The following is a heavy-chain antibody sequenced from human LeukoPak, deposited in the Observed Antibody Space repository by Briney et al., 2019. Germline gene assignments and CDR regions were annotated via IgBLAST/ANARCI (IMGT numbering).Heavy chain of an antibody. D-gene: IGHD5-18*01. CDR1: GGSISSGGYY. CDR2: IYYSGST. CDR3: ARQRRRVQLWLRGGKYYFDY. V-gene: IGHV4-31*03. Sequence: SQTLSLTCTVSGGSISSGGYYWSWIRQHPGKGLEWIGYIYYSGSTYYNPSLKSRVTISVDTSKNQFSLKLSSVTAADTAVYYCARQRRRVQLWLRGGKYYFDYWGQGALVTVSS. J-gene: IGHJ4*02.